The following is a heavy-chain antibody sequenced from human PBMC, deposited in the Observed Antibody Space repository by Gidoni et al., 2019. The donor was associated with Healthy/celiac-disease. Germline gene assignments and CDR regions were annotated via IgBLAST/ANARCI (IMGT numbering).Heavy chain of an antibody. V-gene: IGHV3-9*01. J-gene: IGHJ4*02. Sequence: EVQLVESGGGLVQPGRSLRLSCAASGFTFDDYAMHWVRQAPGKGLEWVSGISWNSGSIGYADSVKGRFTISRDNAKNSLYLQMNSLRAEDTALYYCAKDISGGGNLVVPAARVFDYWGQGTLVTVSS. CDR3: AKDISGGGNLVVPAARVFDY. CDR2: ISWNSGSI. D-gene: IGHD2-2*01. CDR1: GFTFDDYA.